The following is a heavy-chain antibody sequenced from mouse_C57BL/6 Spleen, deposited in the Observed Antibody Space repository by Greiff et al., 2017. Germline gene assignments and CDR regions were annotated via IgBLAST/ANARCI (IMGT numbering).Heavy chain of an antibody. CDR2: IYPGDGDT. Sequence: VKLMESGPELVKPGASVKISCKASGYAFSSSWMNWVKQRPGKGLEWIGRIYPGDGDTNYNGKFKGKATLTADKSSSTAYMQLSSLTSEDSAVYFCARWGLSESMDYWGQGTSVTVSS. D-gene: IGHD3-1*01. J-gene: IGHJ4*01. V-gene: IGHV1-82*01. CDR1: GYAFSSSW. CDR3: ARWGLSESMDY.